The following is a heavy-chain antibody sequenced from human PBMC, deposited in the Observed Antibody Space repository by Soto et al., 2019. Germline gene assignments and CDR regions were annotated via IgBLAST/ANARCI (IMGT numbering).Heavy chain of an antibody. J-gene: IGHJ4*02. Sequence: QVQLQESGPGLVKPSETLSLTCTVSGGSVSSGSYYWSWIRQPPGKGLEWIGYIYYSGITYYNPSLKSRVSISVDTSKNQFTLKLTSVSAADTAVYYCARASSYDNSGHDYWGQGTLVTVSS. D-gene: IGHD3-22*01. CDR1: GGSVSSGSYY. CDR3: ARASSYDNSGHDY. V-gene: IGHV4-61*01. CDR2: IYYSGIT.